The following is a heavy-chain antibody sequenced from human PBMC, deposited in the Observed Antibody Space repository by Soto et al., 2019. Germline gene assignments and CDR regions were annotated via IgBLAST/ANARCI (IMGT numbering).Heavy chain of an antibody. Sequence: GGSLRLSCAASGFTFSSYAMSWVRQAPGKGLEWVSAISGSGGSTYYADSVKGRFTISRDNSKNTRYLQMNSLRAEDTAVYYCVTTVTIPTEPGFFDYWGQGTLVTVSS. CDR1: GFTFSSYA. CDR2: ISGSGGST. V-gene: IGHV3-23*01. D-gene: IGHD4-17*01. CDR3: VTTVTIPTEPGFFDY. J-gene: IGHJ4*02.